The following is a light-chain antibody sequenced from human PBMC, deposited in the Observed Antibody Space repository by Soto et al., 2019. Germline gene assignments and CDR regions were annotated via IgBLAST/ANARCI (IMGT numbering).Light chain of an antibody. CDR3: QQYYSTPYT. J-gene: IGKJ2*01. Sequence: DIVMTQSPDSLAVSLGERATINCKSSQSVLYSSKNKNYLAWYQQKPGQPPKLLIYWASARESGVPDRFSGSGSGTDFTLTISSLRAEDVAVYYCQQYYSTPYTFGQGTKLEIK. V-gene: IGKV4-1*01. CDR2: WAS. CDR1: QSVLYSSKNKNY.